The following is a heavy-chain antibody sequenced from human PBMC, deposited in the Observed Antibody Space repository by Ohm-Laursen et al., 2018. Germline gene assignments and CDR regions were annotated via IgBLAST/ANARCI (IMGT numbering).Heavy chain of an antibody. Sequence: SLRLSCSASGFSFSSYWMSWVRQAPGKGLEWVANIKQDGSEKYYVDSVQGRFTISRDNAKNLLYLQMNNLRAEDTVMYYCSRDYLSIWGQGTLVTVSS. CDR1: GFSFSSYW. J-gene: IGHJ3*01. D-gene: IGHD2/OR15-2a*01. V-gene: IGHV3-7*01. CDR2: IKQDGSEK. CDR3: SRDYLSI.